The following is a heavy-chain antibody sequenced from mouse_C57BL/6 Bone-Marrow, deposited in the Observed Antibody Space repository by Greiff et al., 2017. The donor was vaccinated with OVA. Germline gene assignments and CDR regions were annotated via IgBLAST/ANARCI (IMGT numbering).Heavy chain of an antibody. CDR2: SRNKANDYTT. Sequence: EVKVVESGGGLVQSGRSLRLSCATSGFTFSDFYMEWVRQAPGKGLEWLAASRNKANDYTTEYSASVKGRFIVSRDTYQSILYLQMNALRAEDTAIYYCARDADSAKDDAMDYWGQGTSVTVSS. CDR3: ARDADSAKDDAMDY. V-gene: IGHV7-1*01. J-gene: IGHJ4*01. D-gene: IGHD6-1*01. CDR1: GFTFSDFY.